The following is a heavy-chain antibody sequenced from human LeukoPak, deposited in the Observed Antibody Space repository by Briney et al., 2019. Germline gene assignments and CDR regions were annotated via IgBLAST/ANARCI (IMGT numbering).Heavy chain of an antibody. V-gene: IGHV4-59*01. D-gene: IGHD3-3*02. J-gene: IGHJ4*02. Sequence: SETLSLACTVSGGSISTYYWSWIRQPPGKVLEWIGYIYDSGSTKYNPSFESRVGISVDTSKNQFSLRLSSVTAADTGVYYCARHLHFSGDYGFDHWGQGTLVTVSS. CDR3: ARHLHFSGDYGFDH. CDR1: GGSISTYY. CDR2: IYDSGST.